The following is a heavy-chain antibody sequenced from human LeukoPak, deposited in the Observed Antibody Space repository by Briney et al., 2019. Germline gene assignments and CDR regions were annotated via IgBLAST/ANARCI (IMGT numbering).Heavy chain of an antibody. D-gene: IGHD3-22*01. V-gene: IGHV4-38-2*02. CDR1: GYSISSGYY. CDR3: AREGGYYYDSSGSITE. Sequence: EPSETLSLTCTVSGYSISSGYYWGWIRQPPGKGLEWIGSIYHSGSTYYNPSLKSRVTISVDTSKNQFSLKLSSVTAADTAVYYCAREGGYYYDSSGSITEWGQGTLVTVSS. CDR2: IYHSGST. J-gene: IGHJ4*02.